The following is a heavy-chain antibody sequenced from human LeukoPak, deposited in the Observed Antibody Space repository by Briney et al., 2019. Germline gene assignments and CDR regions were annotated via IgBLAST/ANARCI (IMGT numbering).Heavy chain of an antibody. D-gene: IGHD2-21*02. J-gene: IGHJ4*02. Sequence: GGSLRLSCAASGFTFSRYAMSWVRQAPGKGLEWVSVISGSGGSTYYADSVKGRFTISRDNSKNTLYLQMNSLRAEDTAVYYCARDRGLVVTALILDYWGQGTLVTVSS. CDR3: ARDRGLVVTALILDY. CDR2: ISGSGGST. V-gene: IGHV3-23*01. CDR1: GFTFSRYA.